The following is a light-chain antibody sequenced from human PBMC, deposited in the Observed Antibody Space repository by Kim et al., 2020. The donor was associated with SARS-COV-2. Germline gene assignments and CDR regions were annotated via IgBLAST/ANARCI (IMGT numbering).Light chain of an antibody. J-gene: IGKJ2*01. CDR2: RSS. V-gene: IGKV3-15*01. CDR1: QHVGRN. CDR3: QQYNNWQT. Sequence: LSVSPGDGATRSCRANQHVGRNLAGYQQKPGRPPRLLIFRSSTRATGVPPRFSGLGSGTEFTLTISSLQSEDFAVYYCQQYNNWQTFGQGTKLEI.